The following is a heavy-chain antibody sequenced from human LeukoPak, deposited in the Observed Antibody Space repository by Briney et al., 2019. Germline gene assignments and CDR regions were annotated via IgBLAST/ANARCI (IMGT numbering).Heavy chain of an antibody. CDR1: GFTFDDYA. CDR3: AKGSGYDFWSGYQN. D-gene: IGHD3-3*01. Sequence: VGSLRPSCAASGFTFDDYAMHWVRQAPGKGLEWVSLISWDGGSTYNADSVKGRFTISRDNSKNSLYLQMNSLRAEDTALYYCAKGSGYDFWSGYQNWGQGTLVTVSS. J-gene: IGHJ4*02. CDR2: ISWDGGST. V-gene: IGHV3-43D*04.